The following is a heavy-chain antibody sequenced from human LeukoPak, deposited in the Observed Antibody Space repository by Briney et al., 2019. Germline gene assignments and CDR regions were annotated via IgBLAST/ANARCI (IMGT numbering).Heavy chain of an antibody. CDR2: IYYSGST. V-gene: IGHV4-39*01. J-gene: IGHJ3*02. CDR1: GGSISSSSYY. D-gene: IGHD4-17*01. CDR3: ARGMTTVTPDAFDI. Sequence: SETLSLTCAVSGGSISSSSYYWGWSRQPPGKGLEWIGSIYYSGSTYYNPSLKSRVTISVDTSKNQFSLKLSSVTAADTAVYYCARGMTTVTPDAFDIWGQGTMVTVSS.